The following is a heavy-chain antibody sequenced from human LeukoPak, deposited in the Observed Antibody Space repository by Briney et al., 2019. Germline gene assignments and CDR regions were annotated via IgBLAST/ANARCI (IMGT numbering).Heavy chain of an antibody. CDR1: GFTVSSNY. J-gene: IGHJ4*02. Sequence: GGSLRLSCAASGFTVSSNYMTWVRQAPGKGLDWVSVIYSGGSTYYSDSVKGRFTISRDNSKNTLFLQMNSLRPEDTAVYYCARGASGTYYFGYWGRGALVTVSS. V-gene: IGHV3-66*02. D-gene: IGHD1-26*01. CDR2: IYSGGST. CDR3: ARGASGTYYFGY.